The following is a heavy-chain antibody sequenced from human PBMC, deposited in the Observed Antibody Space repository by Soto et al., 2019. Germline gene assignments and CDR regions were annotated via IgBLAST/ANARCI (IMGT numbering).Heavy chain of an antibody. CDR3: AIYTTSFSYFNH. CDR1: GYTFSNHD. V-gene: IGHV1-8*01. J-gene: IGHJ4*02. CDR2: MNPQSGKT. Sequence: QVQLVQSGAEAKKPGASVKVSCKASGYTFSNHDINWVRQASGQGLEGMGWMNPQSGKTEYVQKFQGRVTMTRDTSMSTAYMEVSSLTSDDTAVYYRAIYTTSFSYFNHWGQGALVTVSS. D-gene: IGHD1-1*01.